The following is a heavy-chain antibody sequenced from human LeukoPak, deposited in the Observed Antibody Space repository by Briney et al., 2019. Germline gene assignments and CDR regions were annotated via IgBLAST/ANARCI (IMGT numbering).Heavy chain of an antibody. Sequence: GGSLSLSCTTSGFSFADHAMSWVRQAPGKGLEWVGFIRSKAYRGTTEYAASVKGRFTISRDDSNSIVYLQMNSLKSEDTALYYCARGPIQLWIHNAMDVWGQGATVTVSS. V-gene: IGHV3-49*04. CDR1: GFSFADHA. D-gene: IGHD5-18*01. CDR3: ARGPIQLWIHNAMDV. J-gene: IGHJ6*02. CDR2: IRSKAYRGTT.